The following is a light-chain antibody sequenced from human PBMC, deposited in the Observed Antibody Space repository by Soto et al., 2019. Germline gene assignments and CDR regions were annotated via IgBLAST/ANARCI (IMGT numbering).Light chain of an antibody. Sequence: VMTQSPDTLSVSPGERATVTCRAGQGVTTNFAWYQQKSCQSPRLLIYDVSIRATGVPARFSATGSETDFTLTISGLQSGDSAVYFCQQYNNWPFSFGQGTRLEI. CDR2: DVS. J-gene: IGKJ5*01. CDR1: QGVTTN. CDR3: QQYNNWPFS. V-gene: IGKV3-15*01.